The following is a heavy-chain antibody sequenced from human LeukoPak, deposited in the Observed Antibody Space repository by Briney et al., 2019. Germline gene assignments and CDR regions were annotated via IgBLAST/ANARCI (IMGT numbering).Heavy chain of an antibody. CDR2: ISPYTGDT. J-gene: IGHJ4*02. Sequence: VASVKVSCKASGYTFSSYGISWVRQAPEQGLEWMGSISPYTGDTKYAERLQDRVIMTTDTSTRTAYMELRSLTSDDTAVFYCARDQYDSVWGSYRPYFDFWGQGTLVTVSS. V-gene: IGHV1-18*04. CDR3: ARDQYDSVWGSYRPYFDF. D-gene: IGHD3-16*02. CDR1: GYTFSSYG.